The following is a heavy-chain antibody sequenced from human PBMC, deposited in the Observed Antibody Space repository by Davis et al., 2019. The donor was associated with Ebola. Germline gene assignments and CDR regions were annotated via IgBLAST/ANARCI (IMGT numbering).Heavy chain of an antibody. D-gene: IGHD2-2*01. Sequence: GESLKISCAASGFTFSDHYMDWVRQAPGKGLEWVGRIRGKTAGGTTDYAAPVKGRFTISRDDSKNTLYLQMNSLKTEDTAVYYCTTELYCSSSTCPLSFDNWGQGTLVTVSS. CDR3: TTELYCSSSTCPLSFDN. CDR2: IRGKTAGGTT. CDR1: GFTFSDHY. V-gene: IGHV3-15*01. J-gene: IGHJ4*02.